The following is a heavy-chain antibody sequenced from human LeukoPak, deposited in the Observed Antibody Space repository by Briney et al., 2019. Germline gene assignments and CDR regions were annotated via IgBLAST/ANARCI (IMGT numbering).Heavy chain of an antibody. V-gene: IGHV3-53*01. D-gene: IGHD4-11*01. CDR1: GFTVSSNS. CDR3: AKDRAMTRGYFDY. CDR2: IYSDNT. Sequence: GGSLRLSCTVSGFTVSSNSMSWVRQAPGEELEWVSFIYSDNTHYSDSVKGRFTVSRDNSKSTLYLQMNSLRAEDTAVYYCAKDRAMTRGYFDYWGQGTLVTVSS. J-gene: IGHJ4*02.